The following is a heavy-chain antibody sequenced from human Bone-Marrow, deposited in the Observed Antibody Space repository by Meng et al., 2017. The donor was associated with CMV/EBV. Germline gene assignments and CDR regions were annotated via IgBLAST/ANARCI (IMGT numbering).Heavy chain of an antibody. V-gene: IGHV1-2*02. D-gene: IGHD2-2*02. CDR2: INPDSGGT. CDR1: GYTFTDYY. J-gene: IGHJ4*02. Sequence: ASVKVSCKASGYTFTDYYMHWLRQAPGQGLEWMGWINPDSGGTNYAQNFQGRVTMTRDTSISTAYMELSRLRSDDTAVYYCASDYCDTTTCYIWGQGTLVTVSS. CDR3: ASDYCDTTTCYI.